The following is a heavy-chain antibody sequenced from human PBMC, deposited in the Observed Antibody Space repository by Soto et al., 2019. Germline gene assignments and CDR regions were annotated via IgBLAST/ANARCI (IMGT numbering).Heavy chain of an antibody. CDR3: ARHRVGYCTNGVCYTGSYYYYYYMDV. V-gene: IGHV5-51*01. CDR1: GYSFTSYW. J-gene: IGHJ6*03. Sequence: PGESLKISCKGSGYSFTSYWIDWVRQMPGKGLEWMGIIYPGDSDTRYSPSFQGQVTISADKSISTAYLQWSSLKASDTAMYYCARHRVGYCTNGVCYTGSYYYYYYMDVWGKGTTVTVSS. CDR2: IYPGDSDT. D-gene: IGHD2-8*01.